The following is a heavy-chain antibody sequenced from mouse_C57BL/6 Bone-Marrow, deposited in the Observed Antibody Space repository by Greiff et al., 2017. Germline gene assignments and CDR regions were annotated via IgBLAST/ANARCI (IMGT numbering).Heavy chain of an antibody. CDR2: IFPGSGST. J-gene: IGHJ2*01. V-gene: IGHV1-75*01. CDR1: GYTFTDYY. CDR3: ASDGYYDYFDY. D-gene: IGHD2-3*01. Sequence: QVQLQQSGPELVKPGASVKISCKASGYTFTDYYINWVKQRPGQGLEWIGWIFPGSGSTYYNEKYKGKATLTVDKSASTAYMLLSSLTSEDSAVYFCASDGYYDYFDYWGQGTTLTVSS.